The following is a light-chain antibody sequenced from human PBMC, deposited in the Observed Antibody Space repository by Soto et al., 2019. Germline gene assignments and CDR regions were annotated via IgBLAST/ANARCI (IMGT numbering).Light chain of an antibody. CDR2: DAS. J-gene: IGKJ3*01. CDR3: QQYDNLPPMCT. V-gene: IGKV1-33*01. CDR1: QDISNY. Sequence: DIQMTQSPSSLSASVGDRVTITCQASQDISNYLNWYQQKPGKAPKLLIYDASNLETGVPSRFSGSGSGTDFTFTISSLQPEDIATYYCQQYDNLPPMCTFGPGTKWISN.